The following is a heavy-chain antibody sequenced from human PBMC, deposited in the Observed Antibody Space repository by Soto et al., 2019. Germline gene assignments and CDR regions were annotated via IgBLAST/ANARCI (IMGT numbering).Heavy chain of an antibody. CDR2: IIPIFGTA. D-gene: IGHD3-10*01. Sequence: ASVKVSCKASGGTLSSYAISWVRQAPGQGLEWMGGIIPIFGTANYAQKFQGRVTITADESTSTAYMELSSLRSEDTAVYYCARDLPNYYGSGAFDIWGQGTMVTVSS. CDR1: GGTLSSYA. CDR3: ARDLPNYYGSGAFDI. V-gene: IGHV1-69*13. J-gene: IGHJ3*02.